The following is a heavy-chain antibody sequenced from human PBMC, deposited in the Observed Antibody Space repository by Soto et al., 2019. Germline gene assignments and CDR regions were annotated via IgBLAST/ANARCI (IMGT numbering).Heavy chain of an antibody. CDR2: IYSSGIT. D-gene: IGHD4-17*01. V-gene: IGHV4-61*01. Sequence: SETLSLTXTVSGGSVSSGSYYWSWIRQPPGKGLEWIGYIYSSGITNYNPSLKSRVTISADTSKNQFSLNVSSVTAADTALYYCARQSMVTIDYWGQGILVTSPQ. J-gene: IGHJ4*02. CDR3: ARQSMVTIDY. CDR1: GGSVSSGSYY.